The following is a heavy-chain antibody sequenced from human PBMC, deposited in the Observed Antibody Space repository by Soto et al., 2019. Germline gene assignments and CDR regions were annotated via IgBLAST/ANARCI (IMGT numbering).Heavy chain of an antibody. CDR3: ARGRMVLRFLEWSNYYYGMDV. D-gene: IGHD3-3*01. Sequence: GASVKVSCKASGGTFSSYAISWVRQAPGQGLEWMGGIIPIFGTANYAQKFQGRVTITADESTSTAYMELSSLRSEDTAVYYCARGRMVLRFLEWSNYYYGMDVWVQGTTVTVSS. CDR2: IIPIFGTA. V-gene: IGHV1-69*13. J-gene: IGHJ6*02. CDR1: GGTFSSYA.